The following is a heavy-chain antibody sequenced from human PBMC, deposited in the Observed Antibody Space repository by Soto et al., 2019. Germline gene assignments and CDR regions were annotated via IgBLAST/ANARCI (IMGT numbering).Heavy chain of an antibody. D-gene: IGHD3-10*01. CDR2: IWYDGSNK. Sequence: GGSLSLSCAASGFSFSSNGMHRVRQAPGKGLVGGAVIWYDGSNKYYADYVKGRFPTSRDNSNNTLYLQMNSLRAEDTAVYYCARDPTYYYGSGSYYKEPSYYFDYWGQGTLVTVSS. V-gene: IGHV3-33*01. CDR3: ARDPTYYYGSGSYYKEPSYYFDY. CDR1: GFSFSSNG. J-gene: IGHJ4*02.